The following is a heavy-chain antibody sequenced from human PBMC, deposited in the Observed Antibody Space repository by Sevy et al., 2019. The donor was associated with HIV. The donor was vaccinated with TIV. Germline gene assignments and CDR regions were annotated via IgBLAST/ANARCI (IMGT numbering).Heavy chain of an antibody. CDR1: GFTFSSNW. J-gene: IGHJ4*02. D-gene: IGHD1-1*01. CDR2: IKQDGSEK. V-gene: IGHV3-7*01. CDR3: ARDPNSGLRGWTRFDY. Sequence: GGSLRLSCAASGFTFSSNWMSWVHQAPGKGLEWVANIKQDGSEKYYVDSVKGRFTISRDNAKNSLYLQMNSLRAEDTAVYYCARDPNSGLRGWTRFDYWGQGTLVTVSS.